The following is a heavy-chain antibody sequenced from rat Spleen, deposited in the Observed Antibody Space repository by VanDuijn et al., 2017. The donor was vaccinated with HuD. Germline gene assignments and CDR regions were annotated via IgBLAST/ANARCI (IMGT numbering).Heavy chain of an antibody. J-gene: IGHJ3*01. CDR1: GFTFSNYD. Sequence: EVQLVESGGGLVQPGRSLKLSCAASGFTFSNYDMAWVRQTPTKGLEWVASITDSDGSTYYRDSVKGRFTISRYNAENTLYLQMDSLRSEDTATYYCTTNGRRLYGFAFWGQGTLVTVSS. D-gene: IGHD1-11*01. CDR2: ITDSDGST. CDR3: TTNGRRLYGFAF. V-gene: IGHV5-27*01.